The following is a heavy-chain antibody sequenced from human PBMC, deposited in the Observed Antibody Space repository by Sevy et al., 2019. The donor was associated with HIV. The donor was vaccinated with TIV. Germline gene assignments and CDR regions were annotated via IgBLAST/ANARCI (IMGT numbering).Heavy chain of an antibody. CDR1: GYTFTSYG. CDR3: ARDRSSGIAARLPPIDY. D-gene: IGHD6-6*01. CDR2: ISAYNGNT. Sequence: ASVKVSCKASGYTFTSYGISWVRQAPGQGLEWMGWISAYNGNTNYAQKLQGRVTMTTDTSTSTAYMELRSLRSDDTAVYYCARDRSSGIAARLPPIDYWGQGTLVTVPS. V-gene: IGHV1-18*01. J-gene: IGHJ4*02.